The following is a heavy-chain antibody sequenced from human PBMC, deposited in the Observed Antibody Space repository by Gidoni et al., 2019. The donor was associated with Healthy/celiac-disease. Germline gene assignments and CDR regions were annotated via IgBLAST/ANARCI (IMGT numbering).Heavy chain of an antibody. CDR2: IYYSGST. V-gene: IGHV4-30-4*01. CDR1: GGSTSRGDYY. Sequence: QVQLQESGPGLVKTSQPLSRASTVPGGSTSRGDYYWSCIRTPPGKGREWIGYIYYSGSTYYNPSLKSRVTISVDTSKNQFSLKLSFVTAADTAVYYCARAPGDYEVWSWDYWGQGTLVTVSS. CDR3: ARAPGDYEVWSWDY. D-gene: IGHD4-17*01. J-gene: IGHJ4*02.